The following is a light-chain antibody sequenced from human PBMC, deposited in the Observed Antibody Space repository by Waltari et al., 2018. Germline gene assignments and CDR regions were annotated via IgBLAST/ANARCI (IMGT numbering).Light chain of an antibody. V-gene: IGLV2-11*01. Sequence: QSALTQPRSVSGSPGQSVTISCTGTSSDVGNYDSVSWYQQHPGKAPKLMIYDVTKRPPGVPDRVAGSKSGNTASLTSSGLQAEDEADYYCYSYAGSYTWVFGGGTKLTVL. J-gene: IGLJ3*02. CDR3: YSYAGSYTWV. CDR1: SSDVGNYDS. CDR2: DVT.